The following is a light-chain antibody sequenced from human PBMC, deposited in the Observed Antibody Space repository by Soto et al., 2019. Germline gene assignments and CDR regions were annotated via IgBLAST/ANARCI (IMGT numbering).Light chain of an antibody. CDR2: NAS. V-gene: IGKV1-13*02. Sequence: AVRSNQSSVSPSASDRDKVTIHFRASQAISSHLAWYQQKPGKAPKLLVYNASSLESGVPSRFSGGGSGTEFTLAISSLQPDDFATDYCKQYNTFWTFGQGTKV. CDR1: QAISSH. J-gene: IGKJ1*01. CDR3: KQYNTFWT.